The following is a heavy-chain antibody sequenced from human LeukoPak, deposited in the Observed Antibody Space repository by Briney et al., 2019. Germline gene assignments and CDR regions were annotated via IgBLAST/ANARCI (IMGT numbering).Heavy chain of an antibody. V-gene: IGHV3-21*04. CDR3: ARDSRVGIAVGLFDY. CDR2: ISTSSTYI. Sequence: PGGSLRLSCAASGFTFSTYTMNWVRQAPGKGLEWVSSISTSSTYIYYADSVKGRFTISRDNAKNSLYLQMNSLRAEDTAVYYCARDSRVGIAVGLFDYWGQGTLVTVSS. CDR1: GFTFSTYT. J-gene: IGHJ4*02. D-gene: IGHD6-19*01.